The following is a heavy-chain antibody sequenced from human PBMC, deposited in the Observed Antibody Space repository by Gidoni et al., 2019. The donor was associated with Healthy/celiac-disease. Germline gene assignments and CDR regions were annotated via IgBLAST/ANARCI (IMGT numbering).Heavy chain of an antibody. J-gene: IGHJ3*02. CDR1: GFTFSSYS. CDR3: ARENPNLGDAFDI. CDR2: ISSSSSYI. V-gene: IGHV3-21*01. Sequence: EVQLVESGVGLVKSGGSLRLSCAASGFTFSSYSMNWVRQAPGKGLEWVSTISSSSSYIYYADSVKGRFTISRDNAKNSLYLQRNSLRAEDTAVYYCARENPNLGDAFDIWGQGTMVTVSS.